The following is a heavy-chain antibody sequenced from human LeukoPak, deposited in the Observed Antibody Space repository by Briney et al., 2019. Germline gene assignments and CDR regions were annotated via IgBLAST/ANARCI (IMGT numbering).Heavy chain of an antibody. J-gene: IGHJ4*02. V-gene: IGHV1-2*02. D-gene: IGHD3-10*02. CDR2: INPNSGGT. CDR3: WIRREGGVRESPRFDY. Sequence: GASVKVSCKASGYTFTGYYMHWVRQAPGQGLEWMGWINPNSGGTNYAQKFQGRVTMTRDTSISTAYMEVSRLRSDDTAGYYCWIRREGGVRESPRFDYWGQGTLVTVSS. CDR1: GYTFTGYY.